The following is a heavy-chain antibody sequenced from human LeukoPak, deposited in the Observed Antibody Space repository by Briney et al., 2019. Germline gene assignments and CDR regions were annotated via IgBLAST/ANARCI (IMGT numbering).Heavy chain of an antibody. Sequence: GGSLRLSCAASGFSFSSYEMNWVRQAPGKGLEWVSYISSSGSTIYYADSVKGRFTISRDNAKNSLYLQMNSLRAEDTAVYFCARVPSGRFLDWQLYFASWGQGTLVTASS. V-gene: IGHV3-48*03. D-gene: IGHD3/OR15-3a*01. CDR1: GFSFSSYE. CDR3: ARVPSGRFLDWQLYFAS. CDR2: ISSSGSTI. J-gene: IGHJ4*02.